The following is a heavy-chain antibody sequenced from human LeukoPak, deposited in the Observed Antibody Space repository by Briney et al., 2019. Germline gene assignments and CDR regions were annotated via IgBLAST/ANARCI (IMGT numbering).Heavy chain of an antibody. V-gene: IGHV3-53*01. J-gene: IGHJ5*02. Sequence: GGSLRLSCAASGFTVSSNYMSWVRQAPGKGLEWVSLIYSGGSTYYADSVKGRFTISRDDFRNTLYLQMNSLRAEDTAVYYCARWFGELYGWFDPWGQGTLVTVSS. CDR1: GFTVSSNY. CDR2: IYSGGST. CDR3: ARWFGELYGWFDP. D-gene: IGHD3-10*01.